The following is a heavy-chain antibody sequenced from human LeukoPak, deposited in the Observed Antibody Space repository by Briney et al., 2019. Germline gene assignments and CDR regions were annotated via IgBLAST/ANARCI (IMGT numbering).Heavy chain of an antibody. CDR3: ARDRGGTYYDFWSGYIRFDP. CDR1: GYTFTSYG. J-gene: IGHJ5*02. V-gene: IGHV1-18*01. CDR2: ISAYNGNT. Sequence: ASVKVSCKASGYTFTSYGISWVRQAPGQGLEWMGWISAYNGNTNYAQKLQGRVTMTTDTSTSTAYMELRRLRSDATAVYSCARDRGGTYYDFWSGYIRFDPWGQGTLVTVSS. D-gene: IGHD3-3*01.